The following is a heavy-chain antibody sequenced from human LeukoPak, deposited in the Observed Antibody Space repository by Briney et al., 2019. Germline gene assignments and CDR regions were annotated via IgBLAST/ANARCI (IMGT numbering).Heavy chain of an antibody. D-gene: IGHD2-15*01. J-gene: IGHJ6*03. CDR3: AREARYCSGGSRYYYYYYMDV. Sequence: GGSLRLSCAASGFTFSSYSMNSVRQAPGKGLEWVSYIISSSSTIYYADSVKGRFTISRDNAKNSLYLQMNSLRAEDTAVYYCAREARYCSGGSRYYYYYYMDVWGKGTTVTVSS. V-gene: IGHV3-48*01. CDR1: GFTFSSYS. CDR2: IISSSSTI.